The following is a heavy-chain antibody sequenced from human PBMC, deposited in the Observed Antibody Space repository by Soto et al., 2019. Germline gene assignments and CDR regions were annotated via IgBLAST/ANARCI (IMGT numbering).Heavy chain of an antibody. J-gene: IGHJ6*02. D-gene: IGHD4-4*01. CDR3: AIATTSSPYGMDV. Sequence: EVPLLESGGGLVQPGGSLRLSCAASGFNFSSYAMSWVRQAPGKGLEWVSAISGSGGSTYYADSVKGRFTISRDNSKNTLYLQMNSLRAEDTAVYYCAIATTSSPYGMDVWGQGTTVTVSS. CDR2: ISGSGGST. V-gene: IGHV3-23*01. CDR1: GFNFSSYA.